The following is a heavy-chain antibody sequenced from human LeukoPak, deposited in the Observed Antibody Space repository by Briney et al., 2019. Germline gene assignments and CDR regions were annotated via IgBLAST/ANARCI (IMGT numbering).Heavy chain of an antibody. V-gene: IGHV4-30-4*08. CDR3: ARYYFDGYGMDV. J-gene: IGHJ6*02. Sequence: ASETLSLTCTVSGGSISSGGYYWSWIRQHPGKGLEWIGYIYYSGSTYYNPSLRSRNTISVDTSKNQFSLKLSSVTAADTAVYYCARYYFDGYGMDVWGQGTTVTVSS. D-gene: IGHD3-9*01. CDR2: IYYSGST. CDR1: GGSISSGGYY.